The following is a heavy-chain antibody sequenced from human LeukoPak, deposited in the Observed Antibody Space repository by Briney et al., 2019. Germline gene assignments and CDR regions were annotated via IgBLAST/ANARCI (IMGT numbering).Heavy chain of an antibody. D-gene: IGHD6-13*01. V-gene: IGHV3-30*03. CDR3: AVSLAAAASFDY. CDR2: ISCDGSNR. CDR1: GFTFSSYG. Sequence: GGSLRLSCAASGFTFSSYGMHWVRQAPGKGLEWVAVISCDGSNRYYADSVKGRFTISRDNSKNTLYLQMNSLRAEDTAVYYCAVSLAAAASFDYWGQGTLVTVSS. J-gene: IGHJ4*02.